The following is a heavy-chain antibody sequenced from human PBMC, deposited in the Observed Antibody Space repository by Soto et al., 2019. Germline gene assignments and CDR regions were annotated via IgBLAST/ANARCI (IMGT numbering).Heavy chain of an antibody. Sequence: EVQLLESGGGLVQPGGSLTLSCVASGFTFSTYAMTWVRQAPGKGLEWVSVISSGGGSTYYGDSVKGRFTISRDNSKNSMYLQLNSRRAEDTAVYYCANGVTTAVARAYDYWGQGTLVTVSS. D-gene: IGHD6-19*01. J-gene: IGHJ4*02. CDR2: ISSGGGST. CDR1: GFTFSTYA. CDR3: ANGVTTAVARAYDY. V-gene: IGHV3-23*02.